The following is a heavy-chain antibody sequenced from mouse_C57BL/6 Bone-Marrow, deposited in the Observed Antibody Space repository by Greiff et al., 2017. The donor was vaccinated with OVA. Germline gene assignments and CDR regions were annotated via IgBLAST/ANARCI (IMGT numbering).Heavy chain of an antibody. CDR1: GFTFTSYG. J-gene: IGHJ2*01. D-gene: IGHD3-3*01. V-gene: IGHV1-58*01. Sequence: EVQLQQSGAGLVRPGSSVKMSCKTSGFTFTSYGINWVKQRPGQGLEWIGYIYIGNGYTEYNEKFKGKATLTSDTTTSTAYLQLSSLTSEDSTIYFCARSGTPVVYYFDYWGQGTTLTVSS. CDR2: IYIGNGYT. CDR3: ARSGTPVVYYFDY.